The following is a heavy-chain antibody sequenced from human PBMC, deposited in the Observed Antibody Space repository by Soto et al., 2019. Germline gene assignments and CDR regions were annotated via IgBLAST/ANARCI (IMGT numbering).Heavy chain of an antibody. CDR1: GYSFTSYW. Sequence: GESLKISCRGSGYSFTSYWIGWVRQMPGQGLEWMGIVFPGDSDTKYSPSFQGQVTISADKSINTAYLQWSGLRASDTAMYYCAVFRSSWFGDGRLDSWGPGTLVTVSS. V-gene: IGHV5-51*01. D-gene: IGHD6-13*01. CDR2: VFPGDSDT. J-gene: IGHJ4*02. CDR3: AVFRSSWFGDGRLDS.